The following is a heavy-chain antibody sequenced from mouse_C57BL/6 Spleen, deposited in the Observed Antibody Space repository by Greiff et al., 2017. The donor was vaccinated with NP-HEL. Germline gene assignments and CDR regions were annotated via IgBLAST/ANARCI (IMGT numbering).Heavy chain of an antibody. D-gene: IGHD2-3*01. CDR3: ARDDGYSPFDY. Sequence: EVKLMESEGGLVQPGSSMKLSCTASGFTFSDYYMAWVRQVPEKGLEWVANINYDGSSTYYLDSLKSRFIISRDNAKNILYLQMSSLKSEDTATYYCARDDGYSPFDYWGQGTTLTVSS. J-gene: IGHJ2*01. V-gene: IGHV5-16*01. CDR1: GFTFSDYY. CDR2: INYDGSST.